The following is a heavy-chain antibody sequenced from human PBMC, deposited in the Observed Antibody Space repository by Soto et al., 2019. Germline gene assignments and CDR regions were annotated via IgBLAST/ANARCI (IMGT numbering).Heavy chain of an antibody. D-gene: IGHD6-13*01. CDR1: GYTFTSYG. CDR3: ARDPAAGTGGWFEP. V-gene: IGHV1-18*01. Sequence: APVKASSKASGYTFTSYGISWLRQSPGQGLEWMGWISAYNGNTNYAQKLQGRVTMTTDTSTSTAYMELRSLRSDDTAVYYCARDPAAGTGGWFEPWGQGTLVTVSS. J-gene: IGHJ5*02. CDR2: ISAYNGNT.